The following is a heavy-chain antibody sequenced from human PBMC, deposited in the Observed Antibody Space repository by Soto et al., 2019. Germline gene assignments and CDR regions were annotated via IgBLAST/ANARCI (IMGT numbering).Heavy chain of an antibody. Sequence: ASVKVSCKASGYTFTSKDINWVRRATGQGLEWMGWMNPNSGNTAYAQKFQGRVTMTSNASISTAYMELTSLRSEDTAVYYCTRGRWELLLQNNYWFDPWGQGTPVTVSS. CDR1: GYTFTSKD. D-gene: IGHD1-26*01. CDR2: MNPNSGNT. V-gene: IGHV1-8*01. CDR3: TRGRWELLLQNNYWFDP. J-gene: IGHJ5*02.